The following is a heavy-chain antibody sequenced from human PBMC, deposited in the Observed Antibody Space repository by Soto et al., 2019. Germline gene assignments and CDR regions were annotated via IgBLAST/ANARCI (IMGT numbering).Heavy chain of an antibody. CDR1: GGSISSYY. J-gene: IGHJ4*02. CDR2: IYYSGST. Sequence: PSETLSLTCTVSGGSISSYYWSWIRQPPGKGLEWIGYIYYSGSTNYNPSLKSRVTISVDTSKNQFSLKLSSVTAADTAVYYCARINLDGSGSYGLDYWGQGTLVTVSS. D-gene: IGHD3-10*01. V-gene: IGHV4-59*01. CDR3: ARINLDGSGSYGLDY.